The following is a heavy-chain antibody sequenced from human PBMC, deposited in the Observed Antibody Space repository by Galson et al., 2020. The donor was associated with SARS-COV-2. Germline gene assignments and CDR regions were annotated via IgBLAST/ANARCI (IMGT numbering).Heavy chain of an antibody. D-gene: IGHD5-18*01. CDR2: IYYRGNT. CDR3: ARLDAYNHGYVFDF. Sequence: ETSETLSLTCAVSGGSISNYYWSWIRQPPGKGLEWIGYIYYRGNTKYNPSLKSRVTISINTSENQFSLKLSSVTAADTAVYYCARLDAYNHGYVFDFWGQGTLVTVSS. V-gene: IGHV4-59*01. J-gene: IGHJ4*02. CDR1: GGSISNYY.